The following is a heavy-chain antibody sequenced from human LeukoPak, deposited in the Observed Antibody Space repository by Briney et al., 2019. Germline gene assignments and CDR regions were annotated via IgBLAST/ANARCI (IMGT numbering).Heavy chain of an antibody. CDR1: GYTFTIYY. J-gene: IGHJ4*02. CDR2: INPRGGST. CDR3: ARAPYETSGYSDY. V-gene: IGHV1-46*04. D-gene: IGHD3-22*01. Sequence: GASVKVSCKASGYTFTIYYIHWVRQAPGQGLGWMGIINPRGGSTSYAQKLQGRVAMTRDTSTSTVYMEMSSLRHEDTAVYFCARAPYETSGYSDYWGQGTLVTVSS.